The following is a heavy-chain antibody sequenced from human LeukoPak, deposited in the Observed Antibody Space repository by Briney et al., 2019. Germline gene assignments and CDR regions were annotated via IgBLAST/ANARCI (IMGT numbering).Heavy chain of an antibody. CDR2: IYYSGST. V-gene: IGHV4-39*01. J-gene: IGHJ4*02. D-gene: IGHD3-10*01. Sequence: PSETLSLTCTVSGGSISSSSYYWGWIRQPPGKGLEWIGSIYYSGSTYYNPSLKSRVTISVDTSKNQFSLKLSSVTAADTAVYYCARHEITMVRGVIPYYLDYWGQGTLVTVSS. CDR3: ARHEITMVRGVIPYYLDY. CDR1: GGSISSSSYY.